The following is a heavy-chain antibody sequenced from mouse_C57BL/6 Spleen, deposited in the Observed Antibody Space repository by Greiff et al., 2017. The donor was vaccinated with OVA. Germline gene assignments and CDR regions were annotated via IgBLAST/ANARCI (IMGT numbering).Heavy chain of an antibody. Sequence: VQLQQSGAELVKPGASVKMSCKASGYTFTTYPIEWMKQNHGKSLEWIGDFHPYNDDTKYNEKFKGKATLTVDKSSSTVYLELSRLTSDDSAVYYCARRTARASGGFDYWGQGTTLTVSS. CDR1: GYTFTTYP. V-gene: IGHV1-47*01. CDR3: ARRTARASGGFDY. CDR2: FHPYNDDT. D-gene: IGHD3-2*01. J-gene: IGHJ2*01.